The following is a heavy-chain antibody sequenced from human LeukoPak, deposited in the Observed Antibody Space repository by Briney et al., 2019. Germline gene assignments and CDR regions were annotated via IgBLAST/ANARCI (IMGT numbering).Heavy chain of an antibody. J-gene: IGHJ4*02. D-gene: IGHD3-22*01. CDR3: AKDSWSEDYDSNPYYFDY. CDR2: INSDGSST. V-gene: IGHV3-74*01. CDR1: GFTFSSYW. Sequence: PGGSLRPSCAASGFTFSSYWMHWVRQAPGKGLVWVSRINSDGSSTSYADSVKGRFTISRDNAKNSLYLQMNSLRAEDTALYYCAKDSWSEDYDSNPYYFDYWGQGTLVTVSS.